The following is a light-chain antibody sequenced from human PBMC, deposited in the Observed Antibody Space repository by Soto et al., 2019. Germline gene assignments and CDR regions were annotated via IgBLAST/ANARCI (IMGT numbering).Light chain of an antibody. CDR3: QQYYSTYPRT. CDR1: ESILYSPNNKNY. J-gene: IGKJ2*01. V-gene: IGKV4-1*01. Sequence: DIVMTQSPDSLAVSLGERATINCKSSESILYSPNNKNYLAWYQQKPGQPPKLLIYWASTRESGVPDRFSGSGSGTDFTLTINSLQAEDVAVYFCQQYYSTYPRTFGQGTKLEIK. CDR2: WAS.